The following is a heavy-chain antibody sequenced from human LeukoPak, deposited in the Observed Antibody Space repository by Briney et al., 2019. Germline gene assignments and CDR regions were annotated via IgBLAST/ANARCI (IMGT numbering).Heavy chain of an antibody. CDR1: GFTFSSYS. J-gene: IGHJ3*02. CDR3: ARSYGDDAFDI. D-gene: IGHD5-18*01. CDR2: ISSSSSYI. V-gene: IGHV3-21*01. Sequence: PGGSLRLSCAASGFTFSSYSMNWVRQAPGKGLEWVSSISSSSSYIYYADSVKGRFTIPRDNAKNSLYLQMNSMRAKDTAVYYCARSYGDDAFDIWGQGTMVAVSS.